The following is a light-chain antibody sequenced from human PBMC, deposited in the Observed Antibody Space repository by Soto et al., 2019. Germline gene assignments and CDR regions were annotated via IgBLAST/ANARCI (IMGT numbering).Light chain of an antibody. CDR2: EVN. CDR1: SSDVGGYDY. J-gene: IGLJ1*01. Sequence: QSVLTQPASASGTPGQSVTVSCTGTSSDVGGYDYGSWYQLHPGKAPQLMVFEVNNRASGVSYRFSGSKSGNTASLTISGLQAEDEADYSCSEYSISTAYLFGTGTKVTVL. V-gene: IGLV2-14*01. CDR3: SEYSISTAYL.